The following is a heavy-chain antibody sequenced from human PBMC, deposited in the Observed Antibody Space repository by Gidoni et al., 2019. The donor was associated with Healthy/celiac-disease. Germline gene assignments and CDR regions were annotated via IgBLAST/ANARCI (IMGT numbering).Heavy chain of an antibody. CDR1: GFTFSSYW. J-gene: IGHJ6*03. CDR3: ARDRRGYYYMDV. Sequence: EVQLVESGGGLVQPGGSLRLSCAASGFTFSSYWMSCVRQAPGKGLELVANIKQDGREKYYVDSVKGRFTISRDNAKNSLYLQMNSLRAEDTAVYYCARDRRGYYYMDVWGKGTTVTVSS. V-gene: IGHV3-7*03. CDR2: IKQDGREK.